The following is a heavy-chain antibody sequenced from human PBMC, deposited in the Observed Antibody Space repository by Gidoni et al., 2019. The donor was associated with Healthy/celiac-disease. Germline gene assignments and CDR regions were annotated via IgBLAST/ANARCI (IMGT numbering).Heavy chain of an antibody. Sequence: QVQLVQSGAEVKKPWASVKGSCNASGYTFTGHYMHWVRQAPGQGFEWMGWINPNSGGTNYAQKFKGWVTMTRDTSISTAYMELSRLRSDDTAVYYCARGRLIVLMGVGGMDVWGQGTTVTVSS. CDR1: GYTFTGHY. V-gene: IGHV1-2*04. D-gene: IGHD2-8*01. CDR3: ARGRLIVLMGVGGMDV. J-gene: IGHJ6*02. CDR2: INPNSGGT.